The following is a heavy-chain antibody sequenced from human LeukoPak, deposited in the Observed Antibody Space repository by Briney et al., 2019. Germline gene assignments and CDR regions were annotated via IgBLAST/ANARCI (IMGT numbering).Heavy chain of an antibody. CDR3: ARTKWGYAFDI. J-gene: IGHJ3*02. D-gene: IGHD7-27*01. Sequence: SETLSLTCTVSGGSISSYYWTWIRQPPGKGLEWIGYIYYTGSINYKPSLKSRVTISLDTSKNQFSLKLSSVTAADTAVYFCARTKWGYAFDIWDQGTMVTVSS. CDR1: GGSISSYY. V-gene: IGHV4-59*01. CDR2: IYYTGSI.